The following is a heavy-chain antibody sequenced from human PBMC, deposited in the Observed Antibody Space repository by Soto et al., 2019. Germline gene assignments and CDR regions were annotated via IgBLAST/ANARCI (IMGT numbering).Heavy chain of an antibody. Sequence: SETLSLTCAVYGGSFSGYYWSWIRQPPGKGLEWIGEINHSGSTNYNPSLKSRVTISVDTSKNQFSLKLSSVTAADTAVYYCARGLSGAQLWLVCYYVDVWGKGTTVT. V-gene: IGHV4-34*01. D-gene: IGHD5-18*01. J-gene: IGHJ6*03. CDR2: INHSGST. CDR1: GGSFSGYY. CDR3: ARGLSGAQLWLVCYYVDV.